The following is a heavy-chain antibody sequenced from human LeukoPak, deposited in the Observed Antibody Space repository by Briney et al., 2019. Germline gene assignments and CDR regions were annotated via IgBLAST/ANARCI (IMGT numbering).Heavy chain of an antibody. CDR2: IYYSGSA. V-gene: IGHV4-39*07. Sequence: SETLSLTCTASGGSISSSSYYWGWIRQPPGKGLEWIGSIYYSGSAYYNPSLKSRVTISVDTSKHQFSLKLRSVTAADTAVYYCARSASGIYYYDSSGYYDFWGQGTLVTVSS. CDR1: GGSISSSSYY. CDR3: ARSASGIYYYDSSGYYDF. D-gene: IGHD3-22*01. J-gene: IGHJ4*02.